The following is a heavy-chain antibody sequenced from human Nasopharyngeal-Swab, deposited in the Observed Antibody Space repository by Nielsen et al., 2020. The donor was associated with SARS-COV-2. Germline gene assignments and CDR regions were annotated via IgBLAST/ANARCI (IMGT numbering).Heavy chain of an antibody. V-gene: IGHV3-23*01. CDR1: GSTSSNYA. Sequence: SGVSGSTSSNYAMNCVRQAPGKGLGRVSVICGSGGTIYYVDSVKGRFTISRANSRNSLYLHMSNLRAEDTAIYYCAKGYSSGWVPYEYWGQGTLVTVSS. CDR3: AKGYSSGWVPYEY. J-gene: IGHJ4*02. D-gene: IGHD6-19*01. CDR2: ICGSGGTI.